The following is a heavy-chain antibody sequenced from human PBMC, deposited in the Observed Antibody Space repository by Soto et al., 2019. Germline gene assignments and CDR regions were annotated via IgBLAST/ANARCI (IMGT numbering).Heavy chain of an antibody. CDR3: ARVQKLYGNSVYYYGMDV. J-gene: IGHJ6*02. CDR1: GFIFGNYS. D-gene: IGHD2-8*01. Sequence: EVQLVESGGGLVRPGGSLRLSCEASGFIFGNYSMNCVRQAPGKGLEWVSSISSRSNFIYYADSLRGRVTISRDNTQNSLHLQMNSLRVEDTAIYYCARVQKLYGNSVYYYGMDVWGQGTTVTVSS. CDR2: ISSRSNFI. V-gene: IGHV3-21*01.